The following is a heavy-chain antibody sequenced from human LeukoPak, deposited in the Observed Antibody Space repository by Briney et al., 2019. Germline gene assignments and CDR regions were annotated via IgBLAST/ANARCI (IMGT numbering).Heavy chain of an antibody. V-gene: IGHV3-7*01. Sequence: GGSLRLSCAASGFTFSSYWMSWVRQAPGKGLEWVANIKQDGSEKYYVDSVKGRFTISRDNAKNSLYLQMNSLRAEDTAVYYRARAEAVALSYYYMDVRGKGTTVTVSS. J-gene: IGHJ6*03. CDR1: GFTFSSYW. CDR2: IKQDGSEK. D-gene: IGHD6-19*01. CDR3: ARAEAVALSYYYMDV.